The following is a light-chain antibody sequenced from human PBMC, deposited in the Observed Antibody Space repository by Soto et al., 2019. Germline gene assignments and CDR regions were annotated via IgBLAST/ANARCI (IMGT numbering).Light chain of an antibody. Sequence: EIVMTQSPATLSVSPGERATLSCRASQSVSSNLAWYQQKPGQAPRLLIYGASTRATGIPARFSGSGSGTDFTLTISSLESGDFAVYYCQQYNNWPYTFGQGTKLDIK. CDR2: GAS. J-gene: IGKJ2*01. CDR3: QQYNNWPYT. CDR1: QSVSSN. V-gene: IGKV3-15*01.